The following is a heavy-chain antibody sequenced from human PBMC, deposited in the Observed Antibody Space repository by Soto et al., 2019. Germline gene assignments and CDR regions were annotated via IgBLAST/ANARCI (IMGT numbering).Heavy chain of an antibody. CDR3: ARGKGGTYYYGSGSYYNSWLDP. CDR2: INHSGST. Sequence: SETLSLTCTVSGGSISSYYWSWIRQPPGKGLEWIGEINHSGSTNYNPSLKSRVTISVDTSKNQFSLKLSSVTAADTAVYYCARGKGGTYYYGSGSYYNSWLDPWGQGTLVTVSS. V-gene: IGHV4-34*01. D-gene: IGHD3-10*01. J-gene: IGHJ5*02. CDR1: GGSISSYY.